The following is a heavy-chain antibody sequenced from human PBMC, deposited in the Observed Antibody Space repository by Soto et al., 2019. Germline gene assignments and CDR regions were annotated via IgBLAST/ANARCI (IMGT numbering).Heavy chain of an antibody. D-gene: IGHD3-3*01. CDR1: GYTFTSFY. Sequence: QVQLVQSGAEVKKPGASVRVSCKTAGYTFTSFYMHWVRQAPGQGLGWMGRMNPSGGSTNYAQKFQVRVTMTRDTSTNTVYMELSNLRSEDTAVYYCTRAYYDVWSGPGHFDYWGQGTLVTVSS. CDR2: MNPSGGST. CDR3: TRAYYDVWSGPGHFDY. J-gene: IGHJ4*02. V-gene: IGHV1-46*03.